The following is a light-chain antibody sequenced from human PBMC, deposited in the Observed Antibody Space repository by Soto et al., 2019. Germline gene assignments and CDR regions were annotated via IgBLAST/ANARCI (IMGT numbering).Light chain of an antibody. CDR1: QSISSW. Sequence: DIQMTQSPSTLSASVGDRVTITCRASQSISSWLAWYQQKPGKAPKLLIYDASSLESGVPSRLSGSGSGTEFTLTIISLQPDEFATDYCQQYISYRWTFGQGTKVDIK. CDR2: DAS. V-gene: IGKV1-5*01. J-gene: IGKJ1*01. CDR3: QQYISYRWT.